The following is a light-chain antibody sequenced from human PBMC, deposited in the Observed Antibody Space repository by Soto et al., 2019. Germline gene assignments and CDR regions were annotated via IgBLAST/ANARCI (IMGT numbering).Light chain of an antibody. CDR2: STN. Sequence: QAVVTQEPSFSVSPGGTVTLTCGLSSGSVSTSYYPSWYQQAPGQAPRTLISSTNTRSSGVPEGFSGSILVNKAALTITGAEADYESDNCCVLYMGSGMVFGGGTQVTVL. V-gene: IGLV8-61*01. J-gene: IGLJ3*02. CDR3: VLYMGSGMV. CDR1: SGSVSTSYY.